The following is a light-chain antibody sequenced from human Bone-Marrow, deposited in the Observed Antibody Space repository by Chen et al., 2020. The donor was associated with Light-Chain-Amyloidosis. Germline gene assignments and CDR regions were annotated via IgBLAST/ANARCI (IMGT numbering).Light chain of an antibody. CDR1: DLPTKY. Sequence: SYELTQPPSVSVSAGQTARITCSGDDLPTKYAYWYQQKPGQAPVLVIHRDTERPSGISERFSGSSSGTIATLTISGVQAEDEADYHCQSADSSGTYEVIFGGGTKLTVL. CDR3: QSADSSGTYEVI. J-gene: IGLJ2*01. V-gene: IGLV3-25*03. CDR2: RDT.